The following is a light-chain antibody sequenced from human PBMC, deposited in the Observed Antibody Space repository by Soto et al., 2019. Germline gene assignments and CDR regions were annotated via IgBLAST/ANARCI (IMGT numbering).Light chain of an antibody. CDR1: QTINNW. Sequence: DIPMTQSPSTLSASVGDRVTITCRASQTINNWLAWYQQKPGKAPKLLIYKASTLESGVPPRFSGSGSGAEFTLTISSLQPDDFATYSCQQYNSYPYTFGQGTKLEIK. CDR2: KAS. J-gene: IGKJ2*01. CDR3: QQYNSYPYT. V-gene: IGKV1-5*03.